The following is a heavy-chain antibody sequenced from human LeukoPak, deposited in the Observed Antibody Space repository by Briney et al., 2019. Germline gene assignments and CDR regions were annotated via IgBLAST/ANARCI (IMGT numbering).Heavy chain of an antibody. CDR2: IYYSGST. D-gene: IGHD5-24*01. CDR3: ARRPMGRRDGYNRRFDY. CDR1: GGSISSSSYY. V-gene: IGHV4-39*01. J-gene: IGHJ4*02. Sequence: SETLSLTCTVSGGSISSSSYYWGWIRQPPGTGLEWIGSIYYSGSTYYNPFLKSRVTISVDTSKNQFSLKLSSVTAADTAVYYCARRPMGRRDGYNRRFDYWGQGTLVTVSS.